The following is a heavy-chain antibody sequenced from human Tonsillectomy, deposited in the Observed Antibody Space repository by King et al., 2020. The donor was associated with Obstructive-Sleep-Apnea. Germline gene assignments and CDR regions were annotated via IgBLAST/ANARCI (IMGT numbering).Heavy chain of an antibody. CDR1: GGSFSGYH. D-gene: IGHD3-10*01. CDR2: INHSGST. CDR3: ARRYYGSGSYSPFDY. J-gene: IGHJ4*02. V-gene: IGHV4-34*01. Sequence: VQLQQWGAGLLKPSETLSLTCAVYGGSFSGYHWSWIRQPPGKGLEWSGEINHSGSTNYNQSLKSRVTMLVDTSKNQFSLNLSSVTAADTAVYYCARRYYGSGSYSPFDYWGQGNLVTVSS.